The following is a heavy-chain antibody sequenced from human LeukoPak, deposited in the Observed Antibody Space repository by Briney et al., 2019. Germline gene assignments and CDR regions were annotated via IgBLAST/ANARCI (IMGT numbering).Heavy chain of an antibody. V-gene: IGHV5-51*01. Sequence: NLGESLKISCKGSGYSFTSYWIGWVRQMPGKGLEWMGIIYPGDSDTRYSPSFQGQVTISADKSISTAYLQWSSLKASDTAMYYCARTTSPYYDSSGYYDYWGQGTLVTVSS. CDR3: ARTTSPYYDSSGYYDY. CDR1: GYSFTSYW. J-gene: IGHJ4*02. D-gene: IGHD3-22*01. CDR2: IYPGDSDT.